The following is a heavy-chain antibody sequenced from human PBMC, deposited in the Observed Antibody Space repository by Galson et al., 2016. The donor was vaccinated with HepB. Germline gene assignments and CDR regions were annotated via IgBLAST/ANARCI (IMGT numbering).Heavy chain of an antibody. J-gene: IGHJ6*02. CDR1: GGSSSGYY. CDR3: ARGCYSGGRCYSHHYYYGMDV. V-gene: IGHV4-34*01. D-gene: IGHD2-15*01. Sequence: SLTCAVYGGSSSGYYWSWIRQPPGKGLEWIGEINHSGTTNYNPSLESRVTISVDTSENQFSLKLTSVTAADTAVYYCARGCYSGGRCYSHHYYYGMDVWGQGTTVTVSS. CDR2: INHSGTT.